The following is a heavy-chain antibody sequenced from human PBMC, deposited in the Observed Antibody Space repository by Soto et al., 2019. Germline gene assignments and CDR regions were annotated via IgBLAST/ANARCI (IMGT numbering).Heavy chain of an antibody. CDR3: ARTEDYYDSSGEVQYYFDY. CDR2: IYPGDSDT. D-gene: IGHD3-22*01. CDR1: GYSFISYW. J-gene: IGHJ4*02. V-gene: IGHV5-51*01. Sequence: PGESLKISCKGSGYSFISYWIGWVRQMPGKGLEWMGIIYPGDSDTRYSPSFQGQVTISADKSISTAYLQWSSLKASDTAMYYCARTEDYYDSSGEVQYYFDYWGQGTLVTVSS.